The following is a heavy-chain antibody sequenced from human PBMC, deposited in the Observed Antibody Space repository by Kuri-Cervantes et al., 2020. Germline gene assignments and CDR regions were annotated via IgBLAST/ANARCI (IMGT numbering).Heavy chain of an antibody. CDR2: FDPGDGET. CDR3: ATGCSGGSCTNDY. J-gene: IGHJ4*02. V-gene: IGHV1-24*01. CDR1: GYTLTELS. Sequence: ASVKVSCKVSGYTLTELSMHWVRQAPGKGLEWMGGFDPGDGETIYAQKFQGRVTMTEDTSTDTAYMELSSLRSEDTAVYYCATGCSGGSCTNDYWGQGTLVTVSS. D-gene: IGHD2-15*01.